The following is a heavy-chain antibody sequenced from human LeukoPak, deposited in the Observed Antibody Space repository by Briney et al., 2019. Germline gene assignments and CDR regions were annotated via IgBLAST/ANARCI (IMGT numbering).Heavy chain of an antibody. CDR1: GFTFSNYA. Sequence: PGGSLRLSCAASGFTFSNYAMSWVRQAPGKGLEWVSAFSGSGGSTYYADSVKGRFTISRDSSKNTLYLQMNSLRAEDTAVYFCTKDVGYCSSTTCYKPFDYWGQGTLVTVPS. CDR3: TKDVGYCSSTTCYKPFDY. CDR2: FSGSGGST. J-gene: IGHJ4*02. V-gene: IGHV3-23*01. D-gene: IGHD2-2*02.